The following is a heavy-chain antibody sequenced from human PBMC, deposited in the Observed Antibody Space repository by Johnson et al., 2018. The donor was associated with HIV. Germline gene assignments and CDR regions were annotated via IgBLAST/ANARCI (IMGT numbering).Heavy chain of an antibody. J-gene: IGHJ3*02. V-gene: IGHV3-15*01. CDR3: TTYQQLGEYDAFDI. CDR1: GFTFSNAW. Sequence: RLVESGGGLVKPGGSLRLSCAASGFTFSNAWMSWVRQAPGKGLEWVGRIKSKTDGGTTDYAAPVKGRFTISRDDSKNTLYLQMNSLKTEDTAVYYCTTYQQLGEYDAFDIWGQGTMVTVSS. CDR2: IKSKTDGGTT. D-gene: IGHD6-6*01.